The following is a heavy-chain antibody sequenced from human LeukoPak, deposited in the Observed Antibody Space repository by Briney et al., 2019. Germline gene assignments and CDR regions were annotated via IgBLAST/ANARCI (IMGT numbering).Heavy chain of an antibody. V-gene: IGHV3-48*01. CDR2: ISSSSSTI. CDR1: GFTFSSYS. J-gene: IGHJ4*02. CDR3: ARGRVGACVHY. D-gene: IGHD1-26*01. Sequence: GGSLRLSCAASGFTFSSYSMNWVRQAPGKGLEWASYISSSSSTIYYADSVKGRFTISRDNAKNSLYLQMNSLRAEDTAVYYCARGRVGACVHYWGQGTLVTVSS.